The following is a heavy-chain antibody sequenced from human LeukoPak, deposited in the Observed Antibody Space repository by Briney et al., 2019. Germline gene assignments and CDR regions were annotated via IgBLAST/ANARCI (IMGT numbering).Heavy chain of an antibody. CDR2: IYYSGST. J-gene: IGHJ6*03. CDR1: VGSISSYY. V-gene: IGHV4-59*01. CDR3: ARGAVGYCSSTSCYAMDV. D-gene: IGHD2-2*01. Sequence: PSETLSLTCTVSVGSISSYYWSWIRQPPGKGLEWIGYIYYSGSTNYNPSLKSRVTISVDTSKNQFSLKLSSVTAADTAVYYCARGAVGYCSSTSCYAMDVWGKGTTVTVSS.